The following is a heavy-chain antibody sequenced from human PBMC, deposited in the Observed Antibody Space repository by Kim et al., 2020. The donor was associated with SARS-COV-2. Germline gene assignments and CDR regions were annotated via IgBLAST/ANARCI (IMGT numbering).Heavy chain of an antibody. Sequence: GGSLRLSCAASGFTFSSYSMNWVRQAPGKGLEWVSYISSSSSTIYYADSVKGRFTISRDNAKNSLYLQMNSLRDEDTAVYYCARDPRRYSGYDYVGYYYYGMDVWGQGTTVTVSS. CDR3: ARDPRRYSGYDYVGYYYYGMDV. V-gene: IGHV3-48*02. CDR1: GFTFSSYS. J-gene: IGHJ6*02. CDR2: ISSSSSTI. D-gene: IGHD5-12*01.